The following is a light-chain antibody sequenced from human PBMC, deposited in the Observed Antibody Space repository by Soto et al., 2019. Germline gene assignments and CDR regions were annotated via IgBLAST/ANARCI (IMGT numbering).Light chain of an antibody. Sequence: ETVLTQSPGTLSLSPGERATLSCRASQTVTKSYLASYQQKPGQAPRLLIFGTSSRATGVPDRFSGSGSGTDFTLTISSLEPEDFAVYFCQQSGSSPWTFGHGTKVEIK. CDR2: GTS. CDR1: QTVTKSY. V-gene: IGKV3-20*01. CDR3: QQSGSSPWT. J-gene: IGKJ1*01.